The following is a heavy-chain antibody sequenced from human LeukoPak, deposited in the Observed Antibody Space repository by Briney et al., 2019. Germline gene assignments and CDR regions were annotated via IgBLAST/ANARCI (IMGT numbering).Heavy chain of an antibody. CDR3: AGQPGGTAAFDI. CDR1: GGSNSSYY. D-gene: IGHD1-14*01. Sequence: SETLSLTCTASGGSNSSYYWSWIRQPAGKGLEWIGRIYTSGSTNYNPSLKNRVTISVDKYKNKFSLMLSSVTAADTPVYYCAGQPGGTAAFDIWPQGPMVTVPS. CDR2: IYTSGST. J-gene: IGHJ3*02. V-gene: IGHV4-4*07.